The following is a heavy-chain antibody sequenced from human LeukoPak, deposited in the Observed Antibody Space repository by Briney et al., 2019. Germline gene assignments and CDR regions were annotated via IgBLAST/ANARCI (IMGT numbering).Heavy chain of an antibody. J-gene: IGHJ3*02. V-gene: IGHV3-64*01. CDR3: AREGEGMENYYDSSGVDAFDI. Sequence: GGSLRLSCAASGFTFSSYAMHWVRQAPGKGLEYVSAISSNGGSTYYANSVKGRFTISRDNSKNTLYLQMGSLRAEDMAVYYCAREGEGMENYYDSSGVDAFDIWGQGTMVTVSS. CDR2: ISSNGGST. CDR1: GFTFSSYA. D-gene: IGHD3-22*01.